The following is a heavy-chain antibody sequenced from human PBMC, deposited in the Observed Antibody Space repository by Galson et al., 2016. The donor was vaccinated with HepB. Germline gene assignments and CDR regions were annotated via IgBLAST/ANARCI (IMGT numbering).Heavy chain of an antibody. CDR3: AKDPEADGYFPFDY. CDR1: GFTFANYV. D-gene: IGHD4-17*01. J-gene: IGHJ4*02. Sequence: SLRLSCAASGFTFANYVMSWVRRAPGKGLEWVSGISRTGDSTYYADSGKGRFTVSRDNSKNTLYLQMNSLRDEDTATYNWAKDPEADGYFPFDYWGQGNLVTVSS. V-gene: IGHV3-23*01. CDR2: ISRTGDST.